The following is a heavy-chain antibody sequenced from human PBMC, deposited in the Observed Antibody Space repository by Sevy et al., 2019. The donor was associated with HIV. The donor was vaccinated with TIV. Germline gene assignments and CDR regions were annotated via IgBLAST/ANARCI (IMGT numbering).Heavy chain of an antibody. CDR2: IYYSGST. Sequence: SETLSLTCTVSGGSISSYYWSCIRQPPGKGLEWIGYIYYSGSTNYNPSLKSRVTISVDTSKNQFSLKLSSVTAADTAVYYCARHTRPQNYYGSGSYYTLPDYWGQGTLVTVSS. D-gene: IGHD3-10*01. J-gene: IGHJ4*02. V-gene: IGHV4-59*08. CDR3: ARHTRPQNYYGSGSYYTLPDY. CDR1: GGSISSYY.